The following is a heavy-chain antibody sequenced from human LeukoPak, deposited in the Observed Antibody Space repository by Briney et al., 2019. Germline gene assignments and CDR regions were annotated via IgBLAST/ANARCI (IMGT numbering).Heavy chain of an antibody. CDR2: ISSNGGSK. V-gene: IGHV3-64*01. CDR1: GFTFSSYA. J-gene: IGHJ4*02. Sequence: GGSLRLSCAASGFTFSSYAMHWVRQPPGKGLEYVSGISSNGGSKYYANSVKGRFTISRDNSKNTVYLQMGSLRAEDMGVYYCARGNTLTGYSRYWGQGTLVTVSS. CDR3: ARGNTLTGYSRY. D-gene: IGHD3-9*01.